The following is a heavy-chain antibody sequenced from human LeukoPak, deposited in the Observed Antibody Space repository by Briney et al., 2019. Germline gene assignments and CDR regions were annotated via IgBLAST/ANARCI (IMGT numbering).Heavy chain of an antibody. V-gene: IGHV3-23*01. CDR2: ISGSGGST. J-gene: IGHJ4*02. CDR3: AKAMIQREVRGVSWYFDY. D-gene: IGHD3-10*01. CDR1: GFTFSSYA. Sequence: PGGFLRLSCAASGFTFSSYAMSWVRQAPGKGLEWVSAISGSGGSTYYADSVKGRFTISRDNSKNTLYLQMDSLRAEDTAVHYCAKAMIQREVRGVSWYFDYWGQGTLVTVSS.